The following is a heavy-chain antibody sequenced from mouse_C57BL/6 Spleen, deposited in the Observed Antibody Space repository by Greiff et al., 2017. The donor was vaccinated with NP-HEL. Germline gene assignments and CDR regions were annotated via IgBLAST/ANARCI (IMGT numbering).Heavy chain of an antibody. CDR1: GYAFSSYW. CDR2: IYPGDGDT. J-gene: IGHJ1*03. V-gene: IGHV1-80*01. D-gene: IGHD2-1*01. Sequence: QVQLQQSGAELVKPGASVKISCKASGYAFSSYWMNWVKQRPGKGLEWIGQIYPGDGDTNYNGKFKGKATLTADKSSSTAYMQLSSLTSEDSAVYFCARERAYGNYVDFDVWGTGTTVTVSS. CDR3: ARERAYGNYVDFDV.